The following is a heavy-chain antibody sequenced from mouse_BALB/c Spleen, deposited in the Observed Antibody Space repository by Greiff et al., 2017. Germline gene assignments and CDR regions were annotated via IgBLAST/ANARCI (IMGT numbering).Heavy chain of an antibody. CDR2: ISSGSSTI. Sequence: DVQLVESGGGLVQPGGSRKLSCAASGFTFSSFGMHWVRQAPEKGLEWVAYISSGSSTIYYADTVKGRFTISRDNPKNTLFLQMTSLRSEDTAMYYCARSALITTVVAPIDYWGQGTTLTVSS. CDR3: ARSALITTVVAPIDY. J-gene: IGHJ2*01. V-gene: IGHV5-17*02. CDR1: GFTFSSFG. D-gene: IGHD1-1*01.